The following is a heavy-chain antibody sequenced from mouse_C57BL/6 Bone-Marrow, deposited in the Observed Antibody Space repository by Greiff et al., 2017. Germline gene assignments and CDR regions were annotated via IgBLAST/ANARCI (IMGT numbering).Heavy chain of an antibody. Sequence: VQLQQSGAELVMPGASVKLSCKASGYTFTSYWMHWVKQRPGQGLEWIGEIDPSDSYTNYNQKFKGKSTLTVDKSSSTAYMQLSSLTSEDSAVYYCARDGYYPPWFAYWGQGTLATVSA. D-gene: IGHD2-3*01. V-gene: IGHV1-69*01. CDR2: IDPSDSYT. J-gene: IGHJ3*01. CDR3: ARDGYYPPWFAY. CDR1: GYTFTSYW.